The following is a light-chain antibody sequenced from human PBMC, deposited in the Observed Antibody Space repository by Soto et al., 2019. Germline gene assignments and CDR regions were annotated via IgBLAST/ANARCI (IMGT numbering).Light chain of an antibody. J-gene: IGKJ5*01. CDR1: QGISSY. Sequence: DIQMTQSPSSLSASVGDRVSITCRASQGISSYLAWYQQKPGKAPKLLIYAASTLQSGVPSRFSGSGSGTDFTLTISCLQSEDFATYYCQQYYSYPLTFGQGTRLEI. V-gene: IGKV1-9*01. CDR2: AAS. CDR3: QQYYSYPLT.